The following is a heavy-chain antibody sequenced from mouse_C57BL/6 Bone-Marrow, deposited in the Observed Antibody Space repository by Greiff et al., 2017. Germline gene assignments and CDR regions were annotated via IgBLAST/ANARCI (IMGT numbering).Heavy chain of an antibody. V-gene: IGHV1-85*01. J-gene: IGHJ2*01. CDR2: IYPRDGST. Sequence: QVQLQQSGPELVKPGASVKLSCKASGYTFTSYVINWVKQRPGQGLEWIGWIYPRDGSTKYNEKLKGKATLTVDTSSSTGYLELHSLASEDSAVYFCARTEFDYWGQGTTLTVSS. CDR3: ARTEFDY. CDR1: GYTFTSYV.